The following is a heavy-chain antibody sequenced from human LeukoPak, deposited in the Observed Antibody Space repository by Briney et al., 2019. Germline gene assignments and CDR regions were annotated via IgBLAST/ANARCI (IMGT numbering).Heavy chain of an antibody. CDR1: GFTFSTYG. CDR3: ARDEGSTWYYGMDV. D-gene: IGHD6-13*01. V-gene: IGHV3-30*02. CDR2: IRFDGSNK. Sequence: GGSLRLSCAASGFTFSTYGMHWVRQPPGKGLEWVAFIRFDGSNKHYADSVKGRFTISRDNSKNTLYLQMNSLRAEDTAVYYCARDEGSTWYYGMDVRGQGTTVTVSS. J-gene: IGHJ6*02.